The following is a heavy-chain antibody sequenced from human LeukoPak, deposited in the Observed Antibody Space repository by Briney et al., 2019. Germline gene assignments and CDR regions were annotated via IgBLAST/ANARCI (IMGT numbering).Heavy chain of an antibody. J-gene: IGHJ4*02. CDR2: INAGNGNT. V-gene: IGHV1-3*01. CDR3: ATSSPTHCGGDCYSSEFDY. Sequence: GASVKVSCKASGYTFTSYAMHWVRQAPGQRLEWMGWINAGNGNTKYSQKFQGRVTITRDTSASTAYMELSSLRSEDTAVYYCATSSPTHCGGDCYSSEFDYWGQGTLVTVSS. D-gene: IGHD2-21*02. CDR1: GYTFTSYA.